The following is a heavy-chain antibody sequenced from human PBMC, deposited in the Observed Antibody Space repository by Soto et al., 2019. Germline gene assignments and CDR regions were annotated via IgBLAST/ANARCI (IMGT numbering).Heavy chain of an antibody. Sequence: PSETLSLTCTVSGGSISSSSYYWGWLRQPPGKGLEWIGSIYYSGSTYYNPSLKSRVTISVDTSKNQFSLKLSSVTAADTAVYYCARSIAVAADAFDIWGQGTMVTVSS. CDR2: IYYSGST. J-gene: IGHJ3*02. CDR1: GGSISSSSYY. D-gene: IGHD6-19*01. CDR3: ARSIAVAADAFDI. V-gene: IGHV4-39*01.